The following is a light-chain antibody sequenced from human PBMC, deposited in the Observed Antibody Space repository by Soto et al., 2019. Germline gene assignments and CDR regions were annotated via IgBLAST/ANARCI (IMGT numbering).Light chain of an antibody. Sequence: ETVLTQSPGTLSLSPGERATLSCRASQTIRSNYLAWYRQTPGQAPRLLIYGASNRATGIADRFSGSGSGTDFTLISSRLEPEDFALCYWQQYGSSPWTFGQGTKVEIK. CDR2: GAS. V-gene: IGKV3-20*01. CDR1: QTIRSNY. CDR3: QQYGSSPWT. J-gene: IGKJ1*01.